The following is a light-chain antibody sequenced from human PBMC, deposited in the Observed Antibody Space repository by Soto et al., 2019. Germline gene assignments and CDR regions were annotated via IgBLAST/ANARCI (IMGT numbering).Light chain of an antibody. CDR1: QSVSSN. CDR2: GAS. CDR3: HQYFTSPQT. V-gene: IGKV3-15*01. J-gene: IGKJ1*01. Sequence: EIVMTQSPATLSVSPGERATLSCRASQSVSSNLAWYQQKPGQAPRLLIYGASTRATGIPARFSGSGSGTDFTLTISSLQAEDVAVYSCHQYFTSPQTFGQGTKVDIK.